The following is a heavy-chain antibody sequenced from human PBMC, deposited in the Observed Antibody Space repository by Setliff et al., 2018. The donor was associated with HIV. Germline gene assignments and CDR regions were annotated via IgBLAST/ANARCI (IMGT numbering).Heavy chain of an antibody. Sequence: SETLSLTCSVSGISISNGVYFWSWLRQHPGKGLEWVGYIYYSGDTYYNPSLKSRVTISVDTSENRFSLTLNSVTAADTAVYYCATEMAAIRQDAFDIWGLGTRGTVSS. V-gene: IGHV4-31*03. CDR1: GISISNGVYF. D-gene: IGHD6-19*01. CDR3: ATEMAAIRQDAFDI. CDR2: IYYSGDT. J-gene: IGHJ3*02.